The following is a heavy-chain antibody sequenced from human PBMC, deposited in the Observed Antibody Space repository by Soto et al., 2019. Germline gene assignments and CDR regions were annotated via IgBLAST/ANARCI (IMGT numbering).Heavy chain of an antibody. J-gene: IGHJ4*02. CDR2: ITNDGSNK. D-gene: IGHD3-10*01. V-gene: IGHV3-30*03. CDR3: EYATAYGSYTYYTLDY. CDR1: GFAFSNCG. Sequence: PGGSLRLSCAASGFAFSNCGMHWVRQAPGKGLEWLAVITNDGSNKYHADSVKGRFTIARDNFKNTLYLQMNSLRAEDAALYYCEYATAYGSYTYYTLDYRGRGTLVPGSS.